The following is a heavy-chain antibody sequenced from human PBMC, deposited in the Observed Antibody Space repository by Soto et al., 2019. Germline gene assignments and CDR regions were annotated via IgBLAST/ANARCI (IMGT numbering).Heavy chain of an antibody. CDR2: IIPSFGTA. J-gene: IGHJ6*02. CDR3: ARTLGGGDAIFYYCYGMDV. D-gene: IGHD2-21*02. CDR1: AGTFSSYA. Sequence: AASVKVSCKASAGTFSSYAISWVRQAPGHGLEWMGVIIPSFGTANYAQKFQGRLTITADESTSTDYMELSSLRSEDTAVYYCARTLGGGDAIFYYCYGMDVWGQGSTVTVSS. V-gene: IGHV1-69*13.